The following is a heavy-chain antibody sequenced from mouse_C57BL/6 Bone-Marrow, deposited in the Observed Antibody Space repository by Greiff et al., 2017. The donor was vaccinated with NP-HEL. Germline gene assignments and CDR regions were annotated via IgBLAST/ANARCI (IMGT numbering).Heavy chain of an antibody. CDR2: IYPGDGDT. CDR3: AREGELGRDYYAMDY. V-gene: IGHV1-80*01. D-gene: IGHD4-1*01. CDR1: GYAFSSYW. J-gene: IGHJ4*01. Sequence: QVQLQQSGAELVKPGASVKISCKASGYAFSSYWMNWVKQRPGKGLEWIGQIYPGDGDTNYNGKFKGKATLTADKSSSTAYMQLSSLTSEDSAVYFCAREGELGRDYYAMDYWGQGTSVTVSS.